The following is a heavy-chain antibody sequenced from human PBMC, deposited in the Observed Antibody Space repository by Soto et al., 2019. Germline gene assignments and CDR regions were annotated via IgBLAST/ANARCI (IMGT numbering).Heavy chain of an antibody. J-gene: IGHJ4*02. CDR1: GFTFSSYA. D-gene: IGHD6-6*01. CDR3: AILLGSSSVLDY. CDR2: ISYDGSNK. Sequence: GGSLRLSCAASGFTFSSYAMHWVRQAPGKGLEWVAVISYDGSNKYYADSVKGRFTISRDNSKNTLYLQMNSLRAEDAAMYYCAILLGSSSVLDYWGQGTLVTVSS. V-gene: IGHV3-30*04.